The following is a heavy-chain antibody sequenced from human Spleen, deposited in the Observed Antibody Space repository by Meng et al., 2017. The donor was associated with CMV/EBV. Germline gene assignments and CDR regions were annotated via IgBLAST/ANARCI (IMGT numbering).Heavy chain of an antibody. CDR3: ARGKGYCSGGSCYHYYGMDV. D-gene: IGHD2-15*01. J-gene: IGHJ6*02. CDR2: INHSGST. V-gene: IGHV4-34*01. CDR1: GGSFSSYY. Sequence: SETLSLTCAVYGGSFSSYYWSWIRQPPGKGLEWIGEINHSGSTNYNPSLKSRVTISVDTSKNQFSLKLSSVTAADTAVYYCARGKGYCSGGSCYHYYGMDVWGQGTTVTVSS.